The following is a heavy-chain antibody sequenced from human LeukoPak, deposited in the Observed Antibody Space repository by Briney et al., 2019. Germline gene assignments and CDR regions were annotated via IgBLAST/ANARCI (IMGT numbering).Heavy chain of an antibody. CDR2: ISGRSSHV. D-gene: IGHD6-13*01. J-gene: IGHJ4*02. CDR3: GRAFPPLRTASAGDL. Sequence: PGGSQRLTCSASGFSFSDYDMNWFRQAPGKGLEWISSISGRSSHVYYGDSVKGRFSISRDNAMNSVFLQMNSLGVDDTAVYYCGRAFPPLRTASAGDLWGEGPLVTVSS. CDR1: GFSFSDYD. V-gene: IGHV3-21*01.